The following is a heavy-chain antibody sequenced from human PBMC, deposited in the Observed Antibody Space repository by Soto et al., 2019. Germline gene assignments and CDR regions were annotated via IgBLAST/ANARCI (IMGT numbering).Heavy chain of an antibody. V-gene: IGHV5-51*01. CDR3: AGGGVRGVITRTRDYYGMDV. CDR1: GYSFTSYW. D-gene: IGHD3-10*01. CDR2: IYPGDSEI. J-gene: IGHJ6*02. Sequence: GESLKISCKGSGYSFTSYWIGWVRQMPGKGLKWMGIIYPGDSEIRYSPSFQGQVTISADKSISTAYLQWSSLKASDTAMYYCAGGGVRGVITRTRDYYGMDVWGQGTTVTVSS.